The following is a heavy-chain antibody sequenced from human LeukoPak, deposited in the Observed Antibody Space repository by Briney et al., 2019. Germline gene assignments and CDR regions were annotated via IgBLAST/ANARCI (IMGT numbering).Heavy chain of an antibody. CDR1: GYTFTGYY. D-gene: IGHD2-2*01. CDR3: AREDIVVVPAARKLYYYGMDV. V-gene: IGHV1-2*02. Sequence: ASVKVSCKASGYTFTGYYMHWVRQAPGQGLEWMGWISPNSGGTNYAQKFQGRVTMTRDTSISTAYMELSRLRSDDTAVYYCAREDIVVVPAARKLYYYGMDVWGQGTTVTVSS. J-gene: IGHJ6*02. CDR2: ISPNSGGT.